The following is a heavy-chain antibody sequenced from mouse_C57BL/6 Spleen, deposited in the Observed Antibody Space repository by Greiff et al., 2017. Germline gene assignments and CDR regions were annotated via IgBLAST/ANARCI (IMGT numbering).Heavy chain of an antibody. D-gene: IGHD2-3*01. CDR2: IYPRSGNT. Sequence: VQLQESGAELARPGASVKLSCKASGYTFTSYGISWVKQRTGQGLEWIGEIYPRSGNTYYNEKFKGKATLTADKSSSTAYMELRSLTSEDSAVYFCARSLIYDGYYGAYWGQGTLVTVSA. V-gene: IGHV1-81*01. CDR3: ARSLIYDGYYGAY. CDR1: GYTFTSYG. J-gene: IGHJ3*01.